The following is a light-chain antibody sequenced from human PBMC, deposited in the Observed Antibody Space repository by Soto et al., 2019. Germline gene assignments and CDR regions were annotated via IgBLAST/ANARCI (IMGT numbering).Light chain of an antibody. J-gene: IGLJ2*01. CDR1: SSDIGAYNY. CDR2: EVS. Sequence: QSALTQPPSASGSPGQSVAISCTGTSSDIGAYNYVSWYQQYPGKAPKLTLYEVSTRPSGVPDRFSGSKSGNTASLTVSGLQADDEAHYYCSSYAGNNMYVVFGGGTKLTVL. CDR3: SSYAGNNMYVV. V-gene: IGLV2-8*01.